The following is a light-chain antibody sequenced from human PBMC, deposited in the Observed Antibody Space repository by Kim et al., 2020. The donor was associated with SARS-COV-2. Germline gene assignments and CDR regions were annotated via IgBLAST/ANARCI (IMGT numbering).Light chain of an antibody. Sequence: GDRVTITCRASQTISNYLSWYQQKPGKVPSLLIYDASSLQSGAPSRFSGSGSGTDFTLTISGLRPEDFATYYCLQSYSSSWTFGQGTKVDIK. CDR3: LQSYSSSWT. CDR1: QTISNY. V-gene: IGKV1-39*01. CDR2: DAS. J-gene: IGKJ1*01.